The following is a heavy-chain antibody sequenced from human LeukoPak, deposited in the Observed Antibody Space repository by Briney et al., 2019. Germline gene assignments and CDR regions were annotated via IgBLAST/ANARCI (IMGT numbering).Heavy chain of an antibody. CDR3: ARAYYYHSSGYYYSSHAFDI. CDR2: IIPIFGTA. J-gene: IGHJ3*02. CDR1: GGTFSSFA. Sequence: GASVQVSCKASGGTFSSFAISWVRQAPGQGLEWMGGIIPIFGTANYAEKFQGRVTITADKSTSTAYMELSSLRSEDTAVYYCARAYYYHSSGYYYSSHAFDIWGQGTMVTVSS. V-gene: IGHV1-69*06. D-gene: IGHD3-22*01.